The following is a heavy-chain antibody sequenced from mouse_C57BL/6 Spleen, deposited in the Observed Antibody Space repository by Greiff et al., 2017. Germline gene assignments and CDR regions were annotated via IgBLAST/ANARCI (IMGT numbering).Heavy chain of an antibody. V-gene: IGHV5-4*03. J-gene: IGHJ4*01. Sequence: EVKLMESGGGLVKPGGSLKLSCAASGFTFSSYAMSWVRQTPEKRLEWVATISDGGSYTYYPDNVKGRFTISRDNAKNNLYLQMSHLKSEDTAMYYCARSIVRYAMDYWGQGTSVTVSS. CDR2: ISDGGSYT. D-gene: IGHD2-5*01. CDR3: ARSIVRYAMDY. CDR1: GFTFSSYA.